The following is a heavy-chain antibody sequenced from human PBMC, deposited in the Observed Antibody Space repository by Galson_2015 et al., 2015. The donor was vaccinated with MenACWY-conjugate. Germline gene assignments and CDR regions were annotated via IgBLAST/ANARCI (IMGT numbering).Heavy chain of an antibody. J-gene: IGHJ5*02. CDR1: GASMSNYS. CDR3: ARRATTGWFDP. V-gene: IGHV4-59*13. CDR2: IYHSGAT. D-gene: IGHD4-17*01. Sequence: TLSLTCTVSGASMSNYSWTWIRQSPGKGLEWIEHIYHSGATNYNPSLQSRVTISADASKDQISLNLASVSAADTAVDYCARRATTGWFDPWGQGTQVTVSS.